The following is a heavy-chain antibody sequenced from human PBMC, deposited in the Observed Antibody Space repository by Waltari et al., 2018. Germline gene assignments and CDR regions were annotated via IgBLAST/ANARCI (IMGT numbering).Heavy chain of an antibody. CDR1: GFTVGNNY. CDR2: IYSVGGI. V-gene: IGHV3-53*01. Sequence: EVQLVESGGGLIQPGGSLRLSCAVSGFTVGNNYMSWVPQAPGKGVEWSHLIYSVGGIHYADSVNVRFTISRDSSNNTLYLQMNSLRVEDTAVYYCARDPPGVAVSGKGWGQGTLVTVSS. J-gene: IGHJ4*02. CDR3: ARDPPGVAVSGKG. D-gene: IGHD6-19*01.